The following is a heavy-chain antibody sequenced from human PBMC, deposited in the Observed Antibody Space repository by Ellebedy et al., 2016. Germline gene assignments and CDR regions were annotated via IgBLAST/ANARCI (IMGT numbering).Heavy chain of an antibody. CDR2: IYPSGST. Sequence: SETLSLTXIVSGGSISNDYWSWIRQPAGKGLEWIGRIYPSGSTNSNPSLRSRVTISVDTSKNQFSLKLSSVTAADTAVYYCARSFYGGYFDYWGQGTLVTVSS. CDR3: ARSFYGGYFDY. CDR1: GGSISNDY. D-gene: IGHD5/OR15-5a*01. V-gene: IGHV4-4*07. J-gene: IGHJ4*02.